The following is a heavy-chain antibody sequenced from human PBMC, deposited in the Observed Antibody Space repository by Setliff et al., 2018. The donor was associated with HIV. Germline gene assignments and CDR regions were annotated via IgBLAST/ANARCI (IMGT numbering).Heavy chain of an antibody. J-gene: IGHJ4*02. D-gene: IGHD3-22*01. CDR3: ARGANYYESNGYYDY. CDR2: LYYSGNT. Sequence: ETLSLTCTVSGGSITSSSYYWGWIRQVPGKGLEWIGSLYYSGNTYYNPSLKSRVTILVDTSKNQFSLKLSSVTAADTAVYYCARGANYYESNGYYDYWGQGTLVTVSS. V-gene: IGHV4-39*07. CDR1: GGSITSSSYY.